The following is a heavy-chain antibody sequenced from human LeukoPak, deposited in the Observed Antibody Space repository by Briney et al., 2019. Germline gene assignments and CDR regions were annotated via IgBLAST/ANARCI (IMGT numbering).Heavy chain of an antibody. CDR3: TTFNSGSYYWYFDY. CDR1: GFTFNNAC. Sequence: GSLTLSCAASGFTFNNACMSWVRQAPGKGLEWVSRIKSRTDSATTDYAAPVKGRFTISRNDSKNTLYLQMNSLKTEDTAVYYCTTFNSGSYYWYFDYWGQGTLVTVSS. V-gene: IGHV3-15*01. D-gene: IGHD1-26*01. J-gene: IGHJ4*02. CDR2: IKSRTDSATT.